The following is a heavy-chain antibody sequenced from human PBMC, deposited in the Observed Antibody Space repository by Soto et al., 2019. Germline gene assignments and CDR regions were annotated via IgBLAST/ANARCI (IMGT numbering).Heavy chain of an antibody. J-gene: IGHJ6*02. CDR2: IIPIFGTA. CDR1: GGTFSSYA. V-gene: IGHV1-69*06. D-gene: IGHD6-13*01. Sequence: QVQLVQSGAEVKKPGSSVKVSCKASGGTFSSYAISWVRQAPGQGLEWMGGIIPIFGTANYAQKFQGRVTITADKSTRTAYMEMGSLRAEDTAVYYGAREAKSRSSSWYESGMDVWGQGTTVTVSS. CDR3: AREAKSRSSSWYESGMDV.